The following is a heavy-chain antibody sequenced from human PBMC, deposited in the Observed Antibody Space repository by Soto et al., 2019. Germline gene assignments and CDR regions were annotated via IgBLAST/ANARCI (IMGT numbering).Heavy chain of an antibody. CDR2: IYYSGST. J-gene: IGHJ4*02. CDR1: GCSIISSSYY. V-gene: IGHV4-39*01. D-gene: IGHD2-15*01. CDR3: ARSPVVVVAATLYYFDY. Sequence: LEILSLTCTVSGCSIISSSYYWGWIRQPPGKGLEWIGSIYYSGSTYYNPSLKSRVTISVDTSKKQFSLKLSSVTAADTVVYFCARSPVVVVAATLYYFDYWGQGTLVTVSS.